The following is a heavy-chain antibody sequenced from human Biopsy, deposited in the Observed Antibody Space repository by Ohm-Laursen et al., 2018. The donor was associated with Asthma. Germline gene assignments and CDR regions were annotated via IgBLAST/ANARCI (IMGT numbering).Heavy chain of an antibody. D-gene: IGHD1-7*01. CDR3: ARFIDGTFFVDY. V-gene: IGHV5-51*01. CDR1: GYTFSDSW. Sequence: ESLKISCKASGYTFSDSWIGWVRQMTGKGLEWMGIIFAANSETKYSPSFQGQVTISADTSISTAFLQWSSLKASDTAIYYCARFIDGTFFVDYWGQGTLVTVSS. J-gene: IGHJ4*02. CDR2: IFAANSET.